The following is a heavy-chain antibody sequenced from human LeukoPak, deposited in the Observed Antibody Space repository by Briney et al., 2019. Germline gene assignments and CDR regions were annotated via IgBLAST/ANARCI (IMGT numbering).Heavy chain of an antibody. CDR2: INHSGST. CDR1: GGSFSGYY. V-gene: IGHV4-34*01. CDR3: ARDGAPWSAYSRRFDY. J-gene: IGHJ4*02. Sequence: PSDTLSLTCAVYGGSFSGYYWSWIRQPPGKGLEWIGEINHSGSTNYNPSLKSRVTISVDTSKNQFSLKLSSVTAADTAVYYCARDGAPWSAYSRRFDYWGQGTLVTVSS. D-gene: IGHD3-3*01.